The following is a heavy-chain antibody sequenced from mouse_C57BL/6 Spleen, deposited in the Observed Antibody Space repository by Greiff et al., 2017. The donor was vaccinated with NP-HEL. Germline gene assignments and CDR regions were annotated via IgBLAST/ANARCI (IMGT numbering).Heavy chain of an antibody. D-gene: IGHD1-1*01. V-gene: IGHV3-6*01. CDR3: ARAKVYYGSSYGWFAY. Sequence: EVHLVESGPGLVKPSQSLSLTCSVTGYSITSGYYWNWIRQFPGNKLEWMGYISYDGSNNYNPSLKNRISITRDTSKNQFFLKLNSVTTEDTATYYCARAKVYYGSSYGWFAYWGQGTLVTVSA. J-gene: IGHJ3*01. CDR1: GYSITSGYY. CDR2: ISYDGSN.